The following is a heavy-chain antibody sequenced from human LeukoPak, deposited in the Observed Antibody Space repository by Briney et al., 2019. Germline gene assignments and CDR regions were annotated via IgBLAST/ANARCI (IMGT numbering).Heavy chain of an antibody. Sequence: ASVKVSCKTSGYTFGSYDINWVRQATGQRVEWMGWMNPPRGNTGYAQKFKGRVTMTRDTSTGTAYMELSSLRFEDTAVYYCVRGWGSYFPDPWGQGTLVSVSS. CDR3: VRGWGSYFPDP. V-gene: IGHV1-8*01. CDR2: MNPPRGNT. D-gene: IGHD1-26*01. J-gene: IGHJ5*02. CDR1: GYTFGSYD.